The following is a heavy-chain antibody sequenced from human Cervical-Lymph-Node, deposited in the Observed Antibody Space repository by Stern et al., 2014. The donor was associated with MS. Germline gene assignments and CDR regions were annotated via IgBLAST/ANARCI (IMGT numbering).Heavy chain of an antibody. D-gene: IGHD1-26*01. CDR2: IRSKPYGGST. CDR1: GFTFGDYA. V-gene: IGHV3-49*05. J-gene: IGHJ5*02. CDR3: SRDNFRSIQWEGFDP. Sequence: EVQLLESGGGLVKPGRSLRLSCTASGFTFGDYAMSWFRQAPGKGLEWVAFIRSKPYGGSTKDAASVEDRFTISRDDAKSIAYLQMNSLKTEDTAVYYCSRDNFRSIQWEGFDPWGQGTLVIVSS.